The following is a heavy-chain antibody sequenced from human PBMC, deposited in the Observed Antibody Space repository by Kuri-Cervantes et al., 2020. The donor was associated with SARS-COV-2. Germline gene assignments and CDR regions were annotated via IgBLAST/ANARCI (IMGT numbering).Heavy chain of an antibody. CDR3: AKEVEQLVPWFDP. CDR1: GFTFSSYG. J-gene: IGHJ5*02. V-gene: IGHV3-30*02. D-gene: IGHD6-6*01. CDR2: IRYDGSNK. Sequence: GGSLRLSCAASGFTFSSYGMHWVRQAPGKGLEWVAFIRYDGSNKYYADSVKGRFTISRDNSKNTLYLQMNSLRAEDTAVYYCAKEVEQLVPWFDPWGQGTLVTVSS.